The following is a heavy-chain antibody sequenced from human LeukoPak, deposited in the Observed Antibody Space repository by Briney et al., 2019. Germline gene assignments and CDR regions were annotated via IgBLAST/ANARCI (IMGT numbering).Heavy chain of an antibody. V-gene: IGHV3-21*01. J-gene: IGHJ3*02. CDR1: GFTFSAYG. CDR2: ITPSSSSI. Sequence: PGGSLRLSCAASGFTFSAYGMDWVRQAPGKGLEWVSSITPSSSSIFYADSVKGRFAISRDNAKNSMYLQMNSLRAEDTAVYYCVREPSQGAFDIWGQGTMVTVSS. CDR3: VREPSQGAFDI.